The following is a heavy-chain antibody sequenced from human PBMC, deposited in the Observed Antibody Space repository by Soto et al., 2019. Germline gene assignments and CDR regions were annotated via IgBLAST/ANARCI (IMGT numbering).Heavy chain of an antibody. CDR1: GYSFISYL. V-gene: IGHV5-51*01. CDR3: ARTNLWFGEDYYYMDV. Sequence: PGESLKISCKGSGYSFISYLIGWVRQMPGKGLEWMGIIYPGDSDTRYSPSFQGQVTISADKSISTAYLQWSSLKASDTAMYYCARTNLWFGEDYYYMDVWGKGTTVTVSS. CDR2: IYPGDSDT. D-gene: IGHD3-10*01. J-gene: IGHJ6*03.